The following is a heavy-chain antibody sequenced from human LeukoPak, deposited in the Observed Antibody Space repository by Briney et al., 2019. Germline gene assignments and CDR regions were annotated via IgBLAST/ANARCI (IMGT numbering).Heavy chain of an antibody. CDR1: GGSISSYY. CDR3: ARDVDFYASGSYSDY. Sequence: SETLSLTCTVSGGSISSYYWSWIRQPRGKGLEWIGYIYYSGSTNYNPSLKSRVTISVDTSKNQFSLKLSSVTAADTALYFCARDVDFYASGSYSDYWGQGTLVTVSS. V-gene: IGHV4-59*01. D-gene: IGHD3-10*01. CDR2: IYYSGST. J-gene: IGHJ4*02.